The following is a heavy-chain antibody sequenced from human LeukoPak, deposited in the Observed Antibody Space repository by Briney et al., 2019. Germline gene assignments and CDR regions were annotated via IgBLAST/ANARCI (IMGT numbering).Heavy chain of an antibody. CDR1: GGSISSYY. J-gene: IGHJ5*02. CDR2: FYYSGNT. CDR3: ARDRSYIWFDP. Sequence: SETLSLTCTVSGGSISSYYWSWIRQPPGKGLEWIGYFYYSGNTNYNPSLKSRVTISVDTSKNQFSLKLSSVTAADTAVYYCARDRSYIWFDPWGQGTLVTVSS. V-gene: IGHV4-59*01. D-gene: IGHD1-26*01.